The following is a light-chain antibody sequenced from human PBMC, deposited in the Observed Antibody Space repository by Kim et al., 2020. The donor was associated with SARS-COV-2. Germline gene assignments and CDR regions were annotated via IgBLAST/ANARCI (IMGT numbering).Light chain of an antibody. Sequence: EIVLTQSPGTLSLSPGERATLSCRASQSVSSSYLAWYQQKPGQAPRLLIYGASSRATGIPDRFSGSGSGTDFTLTINRLEPEDFAVYYCQQYGSSPFTFGQGTRLKIK. CDR3: QQYGSSPFT. CDR2: GAS. J-gene: IGKJ5*01. V-gene: IGKV3-20*01. CDR1: QSVSSSY.